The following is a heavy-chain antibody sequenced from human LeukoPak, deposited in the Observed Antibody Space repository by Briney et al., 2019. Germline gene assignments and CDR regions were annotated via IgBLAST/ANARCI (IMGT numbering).Heavy chain of an antibody. V-gene: IGHV3-7*05. CDR1: GFVFRSNW. Sequence: PGGSLRLSCAASGFVFRSNWMSWVRQAPGKGLEWVANINQDGTKNYYVDSVKGRFTISRDNAKNSLYLQVNSLRAEDTAVYYCAGGLVDCRSTSCYVSANNWFDPWGQGTLVTVSS. J-gene: IGHJ5*02. D-gene: IGHD2-2*01. CDR2: INQDGTKN. CDR3: AGGLVDCRSTSCYVSANNWFDP.